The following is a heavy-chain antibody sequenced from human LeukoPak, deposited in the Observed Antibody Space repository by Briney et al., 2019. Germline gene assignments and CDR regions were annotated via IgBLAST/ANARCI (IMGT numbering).Heavy chain of an antibody. V-gene: IGHV1-18*01. Sequence: GASVKVSCKASGYTFTSYGISWVRQAPGQGLEWMGWISAYNGNTNYAQKLQGRVTMTTDTSTSTAYMELRSLRSDDTAVYYCAKAFWSGYSYYMDVWGKGTTVTVSS. CDR2: ISAYNGNT. CDR3: AKAFWSGYSYYMDV. CDR1: GYTFTSYG. D-gene: IGHD3-3*01. J-gene: IGHJ6*03.